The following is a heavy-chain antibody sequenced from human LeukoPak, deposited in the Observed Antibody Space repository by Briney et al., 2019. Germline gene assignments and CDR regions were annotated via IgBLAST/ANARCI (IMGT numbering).Heavy chain of an antibody. V-gene: IGHV3-11*01. CDR1: GFTFSDFF. Sequence: GGSLRLSCVASGFTFSDFFMSWIRQAPGKGLEWISYISSSGSAIYYADSVKGRFTISRDNAKNSLYLQVSSLRAEDTAVYYCARDPSHFDSWGQGTLVTVSS. CDR2: ISSSGSAI. CDR3: ARDPSHFDS. J-gene: IGHJ4*02.